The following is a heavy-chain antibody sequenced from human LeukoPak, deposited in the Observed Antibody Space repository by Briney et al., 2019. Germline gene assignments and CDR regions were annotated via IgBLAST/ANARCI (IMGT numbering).Heavy chain of an antibody. J-gene: IGHJ3*02. V-gene: IGHV3-7*03. CDR3: AKDLTYGDYAGGDGFDI. Sequence: GGSLRLSCAASGFTFSSYWMSWVRQAPGKGLEWVANIKQDGSEKYYVDSVKGRFTISRDNAKNSLYLQMNSLRAEDTAVYYCAKDLTYGDYAGGDGFDIWGQGTMVTVSS. CDR1: GFTFSSYW. CDR2: IKQDGSEK. D-gene: IGHD4-17*01.